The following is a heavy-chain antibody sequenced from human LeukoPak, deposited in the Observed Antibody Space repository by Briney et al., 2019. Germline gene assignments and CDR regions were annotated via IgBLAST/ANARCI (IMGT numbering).Heavy chain of an antibody. CDR1: GFTFSSYG. Sequence: GRSLRLSCAASGFTFSSYGMHWVRQAPGKGLEWMAVISYDGSNKYYADSVKGRFTISRDNSKNTLYLQMNSLRAEDTAVYYCAKDGYSSSCSYWGQGTLVTVSS. J-gene: IGHJ4*02. V-gene: IGHV3-30*18. CDR2: ISYDGSNK. CDR3: AKDGYSSSCSY. D-gene: IGHD6-13*01.